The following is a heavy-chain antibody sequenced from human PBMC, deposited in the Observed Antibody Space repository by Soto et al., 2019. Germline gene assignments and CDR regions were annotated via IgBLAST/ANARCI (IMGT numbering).Heavy chain of an antibody. CDR1: GFTFSSYG. CDR3: AKDREQQLVRFNYYYGMDV. CDR2: ISYDGSNK. J-gene: IGHJ6*02. D-gene: IGHD6-13*01. V-gene: IGHV3-30*18. Sequence: PGGSLRLSCAASGFTFSSYGMHWVSQAPGKGLEWVAVISYDGSNKYYADSVKGRFTISRDNSKNTLYLQMNSLRAEDTAVYYCAKDREQQLVRFNYYYGMDVWGQGTTVPVSS.